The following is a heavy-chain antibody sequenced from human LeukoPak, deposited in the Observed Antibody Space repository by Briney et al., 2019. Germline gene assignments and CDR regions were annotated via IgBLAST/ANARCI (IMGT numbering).Heavy chain of an antibody. CDR3: ARGGGLDV. J-gene: IGHJ6*02. V-gene: IGHV3-21*04. CDR1: GFTFSSYT. CDR2: ISGSNSYI. Sequence: PGGSLRLSCAASGFTFSSYTMHWIRQAPGKGLEWVSSISGSNSYIFYADSVKGRFTVSRDNAKDSLYLQMSNLRAEDTAVYFCARGGGLDVWGQGATVTVSS. D-gene: IGHD3-16*01.